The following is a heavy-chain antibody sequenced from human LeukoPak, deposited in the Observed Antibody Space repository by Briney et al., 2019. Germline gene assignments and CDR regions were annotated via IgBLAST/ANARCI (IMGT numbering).Heavy chain of an antibody. CDR2: ISYDGSNK. J-gene: IGHJ6*02. Sequence: GRSLRLSCAASGFTSSSYGMHWVRQAPGKGLEWVAVISYDGSNKYYADSVKGRFTISRDNSKNTLYLQMNSLRAEDTAVYYCAKDQGATGGSSGWYSVYYYYGMDVWGQGTTVTVSS. CDR1: GFTSSSYG. CDR3: AKDQGATGGSSGWYSVYYYYGMDV. V-gene: IGHV3-30*18. D-gene: IGHD6-19*01.